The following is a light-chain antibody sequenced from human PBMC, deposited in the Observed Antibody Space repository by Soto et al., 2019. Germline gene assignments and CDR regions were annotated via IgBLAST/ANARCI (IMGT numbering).Light chain of an antibody. V-gene: IGKV3-20*01. J-gene: IGKJ1*01. CDR3: QRYGG. Sequence: EIVLTQSPGTLSLSPGERATLSCRASQSVSSSHLAWYQQKPGQAPRLLIYSASSRATGIPDRFSGSGSGTDFTLTIRRLEPEDFAVYYCQRYGGFGKGTKVDIK. CDR2: SAS. CDR1: QSVSSSH.